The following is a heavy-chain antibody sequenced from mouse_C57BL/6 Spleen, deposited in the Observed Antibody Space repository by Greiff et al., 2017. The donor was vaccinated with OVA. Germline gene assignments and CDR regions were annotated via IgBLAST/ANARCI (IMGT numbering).Heavy chain of an antibody. D-gene: IGHD4-1*01. CDR3: AKNPNRVEGYYAMDY. Sequence: VQLQESGPGLVQPSQSLSITCKVSGFSLTSYGVHWVRQSPGKGLEWLGVIWRGGSTDYNAAFMSRLSITKENSKSQGFFKMNSLHADDTAIYYRAKNPNRVEGYYAMDYWGQGTSVTVSS. V-gene: IGHV2-5*01. J-gene: IGHJ4*01. CDR1: GFSLTSYG. CDR2: IWRGGST.